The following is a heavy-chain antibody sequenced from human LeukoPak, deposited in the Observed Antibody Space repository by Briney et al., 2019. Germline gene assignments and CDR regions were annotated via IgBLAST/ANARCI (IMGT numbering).Heavy chain of an antibody. Sequence: GGSLRLSCAASGFTFSSYAMSWVRQAPGKGLEWVSAISGSGGSTYYADSVKGRFTISRDNSKNTLYLQMNSLRAEDTAVYYCAKQPAGYSYGYYFDYWGQGTLVTVSS. CDR2: ISGSGGST. D-gene: IGHD5-18*01. J-gene: IGHJ4*02. V-gene: IGHV3-23*01. CDR1: GFTFSSYA. CDR3: AKQPAGYSYGYYFDY.